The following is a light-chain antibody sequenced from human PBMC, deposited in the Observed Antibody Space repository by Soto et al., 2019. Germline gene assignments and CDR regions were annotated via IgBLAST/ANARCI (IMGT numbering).Light chain of an antibody. J-gene: IGLJ2*01. CDR2: EVS. CDR1: SSDVGSYNL. V-gene: IGLV2-23*02. Sequence: VLTQPASVSGSPGQSITISCTGTSSDVGSYNLVSWYQQHPGKAPKLMISEVSKRPSGVSHRFSGSKSGNTASLTISGLQAEDEADYYCCSYAGSSTLVFGGGTKVTVL. CDR3: CSYAGSSTLV.